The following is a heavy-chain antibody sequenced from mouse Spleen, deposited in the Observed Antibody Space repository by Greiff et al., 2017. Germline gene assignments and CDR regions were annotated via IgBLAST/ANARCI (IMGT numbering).Heavy chain of an antibody. CDR1: GYAFSSYW. CDR3: ARWGIHYYGSSYWYFDV. CDR2: IYPGDGDT. V-gene: IGHV1-80*01. D-gene: IGHD1-1*01. Sequence: QVQLQQSGAELVKPGASVKISCKASGYAFSSYWMNWVKQRPGKGLEWIGQIYPGDGDTNYNGKFKGKATLTADKSSSTAYMQLSSLTSEDSAVYFCARWGIHYYGSSYWYFDVWGAGTTVTVSS. J-gene: IGHJ1*01.